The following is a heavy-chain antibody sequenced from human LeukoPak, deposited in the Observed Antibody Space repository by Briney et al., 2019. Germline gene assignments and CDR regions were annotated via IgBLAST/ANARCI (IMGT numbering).Heavy chain of an antibody. CDR3: AGDLPVLSSSWYSYYYYYGMDV. J-gene: IGHJ6*02. D-gene: IGHD6-13*01. Sequence: AGGSLRLSCAASGFTFSSYWMHWVRQAPGKGLVWASRINSDGSSTSYADSVKGRFTISRDNAKNTLYLQMDSLRAEDTAVYYCAGDLPVLSSSWYSYYYYYGMDVWGQGTTVTVSS. CDR2: INSDGSST. CDR1: GFTFSSYW. V-gene: IGHV3-74*01.